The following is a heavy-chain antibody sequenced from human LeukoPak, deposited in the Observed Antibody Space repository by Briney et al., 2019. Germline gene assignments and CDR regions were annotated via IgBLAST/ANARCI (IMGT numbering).Heavy chain of an antibody. Sequence: GGSLRLSCAASGFTFSSYAMSWVRQAPGKGLEWVSAISGSGGSTYYADSVKGRFTISRDNSKNTLYLQMNSLRAEDTAVYYCAKAQVRFLEWLSTPYFDYWGQGTLVTVPS. J-gene: IGHJ4*02. CDR2: ISGSGGST. V-gene: IGHV3-23*01. CDR3: AKAQVRFLEWLSTPYFDY. CDR1: GFTFSSYA. D-gene: IGHD3-3*01.